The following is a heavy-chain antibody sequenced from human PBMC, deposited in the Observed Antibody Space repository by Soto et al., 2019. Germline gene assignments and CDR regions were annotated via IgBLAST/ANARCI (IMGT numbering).Heavy chain of an antibody. CDR3: ASPRGYSSSSRPYYYYGMDV. CDR2: ISGSGGST. V-gene: IGHV3-23*01. CDR1: GFTFSSYA. D-gene: IGHD6-6*01. J-gene: IGHJ6*02. Sequence: EVQLLESGGGLVQPGGSLRLSCAASGFTFSSYAMSWVRQAPGKGLEWVSAISGSGGSTYYADSVKGRFTISRDNSKNTLYLQMNSLSAEDTAVYYCASPRGYSSSSRPYYYYGMDVWGQGTTVTVSS.